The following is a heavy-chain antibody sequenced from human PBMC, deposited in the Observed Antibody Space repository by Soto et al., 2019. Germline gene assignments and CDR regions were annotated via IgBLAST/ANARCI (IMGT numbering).Heavy chain of an antibody. CDR1: GYTFTSYA. V-gene: IGHV1-3*01. Sequence: ASVKVSCKASGYTFTSYAMHWVRQAPGQRLEWMGWINAGNGNTKYSQKFQGRVTITRDTSISTAYMELSSLRSEDTAVYYCARGYDYIWGSYRLSSADAFDIWGQGTMVTVSS. D-gene: IGHD3-16*02. J-gene: IGHJ3*02. CDR2: INAGNGNT. CDR3: ARGYDYIWGSYRLSSADAFDI.